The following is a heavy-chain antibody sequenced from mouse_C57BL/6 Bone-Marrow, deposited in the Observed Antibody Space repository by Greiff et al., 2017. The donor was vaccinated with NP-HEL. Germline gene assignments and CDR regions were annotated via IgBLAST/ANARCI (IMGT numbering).Heavy chain of an antibody. V-gene: IGHV1-81*01. D-gene: IGHD1-1*01. CDR1: GYTFTSYG. J-gene: IGHJ1*03. Sequence: VKLMESGAELARPGASVKLSCKASGYTFTSYGISWVKQRTGQGLEWIGEIYPRSGNTYYNEKFKGKATLTADKSSSTAYMELRSLTSEDSAVYFCARPNYYGSSYGWYFDVWGTGTTVTVSS. CDR2: IYPRSGNT. CDR3: ARPNYYGSSYGWYFDV.